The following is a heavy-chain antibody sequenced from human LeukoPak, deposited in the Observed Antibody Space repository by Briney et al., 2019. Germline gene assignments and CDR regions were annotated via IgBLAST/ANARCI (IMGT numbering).Heavy chain of an antibody. Sequence: GGSLRLSCAASGFTFSDYYMSWIRQAPGKGLEWVSYISSSGSPIYYADSVKGRFTVSRDNAKNSVFLQMNSLRAEDTAVYYCPRERTTGSYYVNYWGQGTLVTVSS. V-gene: IGHV3-11*01. J-gene: IGHJ4*02. D-gene: IGHD1-26*01. CDR2: ISSSGSPI. CDR1: GFTFSDYY. CDR3: PRERTTGSYYVNY.